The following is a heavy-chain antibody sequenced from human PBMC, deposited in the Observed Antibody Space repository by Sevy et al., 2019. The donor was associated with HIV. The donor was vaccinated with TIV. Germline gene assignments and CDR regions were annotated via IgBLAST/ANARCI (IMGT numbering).Heavy chain of an antibody. CDR1: GFTFSSFA. J-gene: IGHJ4*02. CDR2: VTASGRDT. V-gene: IGHV3-23*01. D-gene: IGHD3-10*01. Sequence: GEALKISCAASGFTFSSFAINWVRQAPGKGLEWVSTVTASGRDTLSPDSLKGRFTISRDNSKNTVFLQMNSLRAEDTAVYYCAKDHGSGSFDYWGQGTLVTVSS. CDR3: AKDHGSGSFDY.